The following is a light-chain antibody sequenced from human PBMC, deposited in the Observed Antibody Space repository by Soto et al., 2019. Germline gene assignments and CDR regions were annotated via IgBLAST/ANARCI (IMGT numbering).Light chain of an antibody. Sequence: QSVLTQPASVSGSPGQSIAISCTGTFSDVGGYDYVSWYQQHPDKAPKLMTYEVTKRPSGVSNRFSGSKSGNAASLTISGLQPEDEADYYCSSHTSGSTRVFGSGTKVTVL. CDR2: EVT. V-gene: IGLV2-14*01. CDR3: SSHTSGSTRV. CDR1: FSDVGGYDY. J-gene: IGLJ1*01.